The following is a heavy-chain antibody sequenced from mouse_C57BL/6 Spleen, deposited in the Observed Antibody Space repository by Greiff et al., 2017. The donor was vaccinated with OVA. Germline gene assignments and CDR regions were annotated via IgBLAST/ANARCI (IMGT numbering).Heavy chain of an antibody. V-gene: IGHV1-18*01. Sequence: VQLQQSGPELVKPGASVKIPCKASGYTFTDYNMDWVKQSHGKSLEWIGDINPNNGGTIYNQKFKGKATLTVDKSSSTAYMELRSLTSEDTAVYYCARSGSAIYYGSSYEFAYWGQGTLVTVSA. CDR2: INPNNGGT. CDR3: ARSGSAIYYGSSYEFAY. CDR1: GYTFTDYN. D-gene: IGHD1-1*01. J-gene: IGHJ3*01.